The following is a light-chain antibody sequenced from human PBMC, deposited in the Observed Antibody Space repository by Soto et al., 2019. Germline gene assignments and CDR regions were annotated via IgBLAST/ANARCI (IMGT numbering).Light chain of an antibody. CDR2: EVS. CDR3: SSYAVSNSFGV. CDR1: SSDVGGYNY. J-gene: IGLJ2*01. Sequence: QSALTQPPSATGSPGQSVTISCTGTSSDVGGYNYVSWYQQHPGKVPKLMIYEVSKRPSGVPDRFSGSKSGNTASLTVSGLQAEDEADYYCSSYAVSNSFGVFGGGTKVTVL. V-gene: IGLV2-8*01.